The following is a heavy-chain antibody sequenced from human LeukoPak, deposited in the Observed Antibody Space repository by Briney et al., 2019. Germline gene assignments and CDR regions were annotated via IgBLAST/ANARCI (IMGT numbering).Heavy chain of an antibody. V-gene: IGHV2-70*11. CDR3: ARIRVTGSYRVYSDY. D-gene: IGHD1-26*01. Sequence: RKSGPTLVNPTQTLTLTCTFSGFSLSTSGMCVSWIRQPPGEALEWLARIDWDDEEYYSTSLKTRLTISKDTSKNQVVLTMTNMDPVDTATYYCARIRVTGSYRVYSDYWGQGTLVTVSS. CDR1: GFSLSTSGMC. CDR2: IDWDDEE. J-gene: IGHJ4*02.